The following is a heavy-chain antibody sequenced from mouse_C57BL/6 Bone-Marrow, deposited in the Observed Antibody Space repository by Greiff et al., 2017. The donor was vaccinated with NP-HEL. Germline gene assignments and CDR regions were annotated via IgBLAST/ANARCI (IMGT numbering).Heavy chain of an antibody. CDR2: IYPGGGYT. D-gene: IGHD2-5*01. J-gene: IGHJ2*01. V-gene: IGHV1-63*01. CDR1: GYTFTNYW. Sequence: QVHVKQSGAELVRPGTSVKMSCKASGYTFTNYWIGWAKQRPGHGLEWIGDIYPGGGYTNYNEKFKGKATLTADKSSSTAYMQFSSLTSEDSAIYYCARSPYYSNYFDYWGQGTTLTVSS. CDR3: ARSPYYSNYFDY.